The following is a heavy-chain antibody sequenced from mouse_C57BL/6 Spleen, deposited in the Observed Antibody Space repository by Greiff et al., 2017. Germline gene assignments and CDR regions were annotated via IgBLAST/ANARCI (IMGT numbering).Heavy chain of an antibody. CDR1: GYAFSSYW. V-gene: IGHV1-80*01. CDR2: IYPGDGDT. CDR3: AREGIYYGNFYAMDY. Sequence: VQLQQSGAELVKPGASVKISCKASGYAFSSYWMNWVKQRPGKGLEWIGQIYPGDGDTNYNGKFKGKATLTADTSSSTAYMQLSSLTSEDSAVYFCAREGIYYGNFYAMDYWGQGTSVTVSS. D-gene: IGHD2-1*01. J-gene: IGHJ4*01.